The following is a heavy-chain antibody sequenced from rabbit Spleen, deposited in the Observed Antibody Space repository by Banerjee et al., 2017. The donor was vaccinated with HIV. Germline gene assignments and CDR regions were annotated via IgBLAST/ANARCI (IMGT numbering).Heavy chain of an antibody. V-gene: IGHV1S45*01. CDR3: ARDGYSRGWGIVLYYFNL. CDR1: GFSFSDKDV. CDR2: INVVTGKA. J-gene: IGHJ4*01. D-gene: IGHD4-1*01. Sequence: QEQLEESGGGLVQPEGSLTLACTADGFSFSDKDVMCWVRQAPGKGLEWIACINVVTGKAVYASWAKGRFTFSKTSSTTVTLQMTSLTAADTAAYFCARDGYSRGWGIVLYYFNLWGPGTLVTVS.